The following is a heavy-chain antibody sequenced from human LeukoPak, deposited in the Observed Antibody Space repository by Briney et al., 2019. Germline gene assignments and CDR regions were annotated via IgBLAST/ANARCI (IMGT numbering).Heavy chain of an antibody. J-gene: IGHJ5*02. CDR3: AKDSDELIAAAYNWFDP. Sequence: GGSLRLSCAASGFTVSSNYMSWVRQAPGKGLEWVSVIYSGGSTYYADSVKGRFTISRDNSKNTLYLQMNSLRAEDTALYYCAKDSDELIAAAYNWFDPWGQGTLVTVSS. CDR2: IYSGGST. CDR1: GFTVSSNY. V-gene: IGHV3-53*01. D-gene: IGHD6-13*01.